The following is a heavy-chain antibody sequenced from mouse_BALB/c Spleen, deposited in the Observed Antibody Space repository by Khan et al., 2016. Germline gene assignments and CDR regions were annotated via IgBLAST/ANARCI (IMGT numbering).Heavy chain of an antibody. CDR1: GYSITSHYT. Sequence: EVQLQESGPDLVKPSQSLSLTCTVSGYSITSHYTWHWIRHFPGNKLEWMGYINYSGSTNYNPSLKSRFSITRDTSNNQFFLQLSSVTADDTATYYYATSSSGYCYYFDYWGQGTTLTVSS. V-gene: IGHV3-1*02. CDR3: ATSSSGYCYYFDY. CDR2: INYSGST. D-gene: IGHD3-1*01. J-gene: IGHJ2*01.